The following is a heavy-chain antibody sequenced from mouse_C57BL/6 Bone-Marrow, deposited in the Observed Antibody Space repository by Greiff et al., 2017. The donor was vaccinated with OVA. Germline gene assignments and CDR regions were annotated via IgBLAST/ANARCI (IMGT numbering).Heavy chain of an antibody. D-gene: IGHD3-3*01. CDR1: GYSFTDYN. CDR3: ATRGRGGAWFAY. V-gene: IGHV1-39*01. CDR2: INPNYGTT. J-gene: IGHJ3*01. Sequence: EVKLMESGPELVKPGASVKISCKASGYSFTDYNMNWVKQSNGKSLEWIGVINPNYGTTSYNQKFKGKATLTVDQSSSTAYMQLSSLTSEDSAVYYCATRGRGGAWFAYWGQGTLVTVSA.